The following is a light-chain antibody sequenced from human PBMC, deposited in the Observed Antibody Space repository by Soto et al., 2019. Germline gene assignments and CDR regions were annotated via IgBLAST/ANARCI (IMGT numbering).Light chain of an antibody. CDR3: SLYTSENTYV. CDR2: EAS. J-gene: IGLJ1*01. Sequence: ALTQPPSVSGSPGQSVTISCTGTSTDFVSYNRVSWYQQPPGTAPKLIIYEASNRPSGVPDRFSGSKSGNTASLTISGLQAADEADYSCSLYTSENTYVFGNGTKVTVL. V-gene: IGLV2-18*01. CDR1: STDFVSYNR.